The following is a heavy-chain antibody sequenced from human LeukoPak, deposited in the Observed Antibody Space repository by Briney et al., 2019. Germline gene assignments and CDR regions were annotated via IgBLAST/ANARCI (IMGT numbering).Heavy chain of an antibody. CDR2: FDPEYVGT. J-gene: IGHJ2*01. CDR3: VSDRSDGGYAESNGYPTFDL. V-gene: IGHV1-24*01. Sequence: ASVKVSCKVSGYILTELSIHWVRQAPGEGLEWMGGFDPEYVGTTYAQKFRGRVTMTEDTSTGTAYMELINLRSDDTAVYYCVSDRSDGGYAESNGYPTFDLWGRGTLVTVSS. CDR1: GYILTELS. D-gene: IGHD5-24*01.